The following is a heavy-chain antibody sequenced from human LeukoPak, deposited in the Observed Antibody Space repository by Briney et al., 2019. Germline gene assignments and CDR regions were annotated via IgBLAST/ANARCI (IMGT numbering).Heavy chain of an antibody. CDR1: GGSISSGGYY. V-gene: IGHV4-31*03. CDR2: IYYSGTA. Sequence: SQTLSLTCTVSGGSISSGGYYWSWIRQHPGKGLEWIGYIYYSGTAYYNPSLRSRVTISVDTSKNQVSLKVRSVTATDTAVYYCARHKSIMATLDYWGRGTLVTVSS. CDR3: ARHKSIMATLDY. D-gene: IGHD5-24*01. J-gene: IGHJ4*02.